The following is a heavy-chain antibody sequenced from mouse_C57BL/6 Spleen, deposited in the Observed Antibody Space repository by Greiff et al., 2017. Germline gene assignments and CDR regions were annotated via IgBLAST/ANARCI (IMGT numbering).Heavy chain of an antibody. J-gene: IGHJ2*01. CDR3: ARGTGGLDY. CDR2: INYDGSST. D-gene: IGHD4-1*01. Sequence: EVKLVESEGGLVQPGSSMKLSCTASGFSFSDYYMAWVRQVPEKGLEWVANINYDGSSTYYLDTLKSRFIISRDNAKNILYLQMSSLKSEDTATYYCARGTGGLDYWGQGTTLTVSS. CDR1: GFSFSDYY. V-gene: IGHV5-16*01.